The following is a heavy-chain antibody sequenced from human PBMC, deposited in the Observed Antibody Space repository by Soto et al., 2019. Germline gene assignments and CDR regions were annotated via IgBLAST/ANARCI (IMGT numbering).Heavy chain of an antibody. V-gene: IGHV3-21*06. CDR3: ARESEDLTSNFDY. CDR2: ISSTTNYI. J-gene: IGHJ4*02. CDR1: GFTFTRYS. Sequence: GGSLRLSCAASGFTFTRYSMNWVRQAPGKGLEWVSSISSTTNYIYYGDSMKGRCTISRDNAKNSLYLEMNSLRAEDTAVYYCARESEDLTSNFDYWGQGTLVTVSS.